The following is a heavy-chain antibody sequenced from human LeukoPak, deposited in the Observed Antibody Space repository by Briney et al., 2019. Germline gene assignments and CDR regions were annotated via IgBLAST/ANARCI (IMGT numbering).Heavy chain of an antibody. CDR2: IKSKTDGGTI. V-gene: IGHV3-15*01. J-gene: IGHJ1*01. Sequence: GGSLRLSCAASGFTFSKVWMSWVRQAPGKGLEWVGRIKSKTDGGTIDYAAPVKGRFTISRDDSKDTLFLQMNSLKTEDTAVYYCTTDLSELDDSGYYAKYFHHWGQGTLVSVSS. CDR1: GFTFSKVW. D-gene: IGHD3-22*01. CDR3: TTDLSELDDSGYYAKYFHH.